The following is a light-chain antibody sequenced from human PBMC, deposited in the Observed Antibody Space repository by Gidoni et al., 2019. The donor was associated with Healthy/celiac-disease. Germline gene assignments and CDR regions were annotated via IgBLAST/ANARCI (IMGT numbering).Light chain of an antibody. Sequence: SSVLTQPPSVSVAPGQTARITCGGNKIGSKRVHWYQQQPGQAPVLVVYDDSDRPSGIPERFSGSNSGNTATLTISRVEAGDEADYYCQVWDSSSDHPEAVFGGGTKLTVL. CDR1: KIGSKR. CDR3: QVWDSSSDHPEAV. V-gene: IGLV3-21*02. CDR2: DDS. J-gene: IGLJ2*01.